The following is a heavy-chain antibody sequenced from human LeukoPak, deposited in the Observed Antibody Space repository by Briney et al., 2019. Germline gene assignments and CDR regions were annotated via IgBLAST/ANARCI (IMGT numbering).Heavy chain of an antibody. CDR1: GGSISSYY. J-gene: IGHJ4*02. CDR2: IYYSGST. D-gene: IGHD6-19*01. Sequence: KASETLSLTCTVSGGSISSYYWSWIRQPPGKGLEWIGYIYYSGSTNYNPSLKSRVTISVDTSKNQFSLKLSSVTAADTAVYYCARGVRIAVAAFDYWGQGTLVTVSS. CDR3: ARGVRIAVAAFDY. V-gene: IGHV4-59*12.